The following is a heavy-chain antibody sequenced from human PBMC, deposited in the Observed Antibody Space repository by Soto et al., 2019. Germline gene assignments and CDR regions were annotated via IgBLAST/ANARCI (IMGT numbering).Heavy chain of an antibody. J-gene: IGHJ3*02. CDR3: ARDDAFGDENGFDI. CDR2: IPNDGSYQ. D-gene: IGHD2-21*02. Sequence: QVQLVESGGGVVQPGRSQRLSCAASGFSFSSYGMHWVRQAPGKGLDWVAVIPNDGSYQHYAESVKGRFTISRDNSKNTLFLQMNSLRDEDTAVYYCARDDAFGDENGFDIWGQGTMVTVSS. CDR1: GFSFSSYG. V-gene: IGHV3-33*05.